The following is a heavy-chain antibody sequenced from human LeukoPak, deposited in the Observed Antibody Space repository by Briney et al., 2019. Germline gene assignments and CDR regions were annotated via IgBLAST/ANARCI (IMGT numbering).Heavy chain of an antibody. J-gene: IGHJ5*02. CDR3: ARSADYGDWNWFDP. V-gene: IGHV4-61*02. CDR2: IYTSGTT. D-gene: IGHD4-17*01. CDR1: GGSISSGTYY. Sequence: SQTLSLTCTVSGGSISSGTYYWSWIRQPAGKGLEWIGRIYTSGTTNYNPSLKSRVTISVDTSKNQFSLKLSSVTAADTAVYYCARSADYGDWNWFDPWGQGTLVTVSS.